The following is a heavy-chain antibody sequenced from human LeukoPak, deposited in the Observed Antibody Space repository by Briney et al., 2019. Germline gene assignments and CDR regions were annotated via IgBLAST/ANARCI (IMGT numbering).Heavy chain of an antibody. CDR3: TKDDRFFGSYSDS. J-gene: IGHJ4*02. CDR2: FFSDEDSQ. V-gene: IGHV3-30*18. CDR1: GFSFTNVA. Sequence: GGSLRLSCASSGFSFTNVAIHGSRHPPGTGLEWLSTFFSDEDSQSYADSVKGRFSISRDTSTSTLDLQMNSLRPEDTAVYYCTKDDRFFGSYSDSWGQGTLVTVSS. D-gene: IGHD3-3*01.